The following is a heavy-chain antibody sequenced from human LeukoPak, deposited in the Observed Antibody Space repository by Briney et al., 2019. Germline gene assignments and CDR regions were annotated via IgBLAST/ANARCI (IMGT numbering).Heavy chain of an antibody. D-gene: IGHD3-10*01. CDR2: FDPEDGET. V-gene: IGHV1-24*01. CDR3: ARGGTEVLGSGSYYIAAFDY. Sequence: ASVKVSCKVSGYTLTELSMHWVRQAPGKGLEWMGGFDPEDGETIYAQKFQGRVTMTEDTSTDTAYMELSSLRSEDTAVYYYARGGTEVLGSGSYYIAAFDYWGQGTLVTVSS. J-gene: IGHJ4*02. CDR1: GYTLTELS.